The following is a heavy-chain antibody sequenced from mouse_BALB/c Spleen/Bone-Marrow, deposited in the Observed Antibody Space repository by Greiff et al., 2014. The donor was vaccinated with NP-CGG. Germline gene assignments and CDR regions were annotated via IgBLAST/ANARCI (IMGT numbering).Heavy chain of an antibody. Sequence: QVQLQQSGPGLVAPPQSLSITCTVSGFSLTNYGVHWVRQPPGKGLEWLGVIWADGSTNYNSALMSRLSISKDNSKSQVLFKMNSLQTDDTAMYYCARITTATGAMDYWGQGTSVTVSS. D-gene: IGHD1-2*01. CDR2: IWADGST. CDR1: GFSLTNYG. CDR3: ARITTATGAMDY. J-gene: IGHJ4*01. V-gene: IGHV2-9*02.